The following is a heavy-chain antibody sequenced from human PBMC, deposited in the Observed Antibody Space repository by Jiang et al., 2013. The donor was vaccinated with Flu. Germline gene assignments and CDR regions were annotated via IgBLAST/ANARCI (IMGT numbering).Heavy chain of an antibody. CDR2: TYYRSRWYN. CDR3: ARAALVGSSMVRIDS. V-gene: IGHV6-1*01. J-gene: IGHJ4*02. Sequence: SQTLSLTCDISGDSVSTNAATWNWIRQSPSRGLEWLGGTYYRSRWYNNYAESVKGRITIKTDTSKNQFSLQMNSVTPDDTAVYYCARAALVGSSMVRIDSWGQGTLVTVSS. CDR1: GDSVSTNAAT. D-gene: IGHD4/OR15-4a*01.